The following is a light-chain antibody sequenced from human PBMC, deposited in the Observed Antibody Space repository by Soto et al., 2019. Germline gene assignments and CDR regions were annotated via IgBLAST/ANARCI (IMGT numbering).Light chain of an antibody. V-gene: IGKV3-20*01. J-gene: IGKJ1*01. Sequence: EILFTQSPGTLSLSPGERATLSCRASQSVSNNYLAWYQPKPGQAPRLLIYGASNTATGIPDRLSGSGSGTDFTLAISRLEPEDFAAYYCQQYGSSGTFGQGTKVDIK. CDR1: QSVSNNY. CDR2: GAS. CDR3: QQYGSSGT.